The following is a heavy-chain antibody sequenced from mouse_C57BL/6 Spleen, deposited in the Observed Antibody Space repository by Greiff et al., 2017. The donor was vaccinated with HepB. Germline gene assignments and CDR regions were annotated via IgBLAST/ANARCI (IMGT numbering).Heavy chain of an antibody. CDR3: ASSNRATSWFAY. J-gene: IGHJ3*01. CDR1: GYTFTDHT. D-gene: IGHD3-1*01. Sequence: VQRVESDAELVKPGASVKISCKVSGYTFTDHTIHWMKQRPGQGLEWIGYIYPRDGSTKYNEKFKGKATLTADKSSSTAYMQLNSLTSEDSAVYFCASSNRATSWFAYWGQGTLVTVSA. CDR2: IYPRDGST. V-gene: IGHV1-78*01.